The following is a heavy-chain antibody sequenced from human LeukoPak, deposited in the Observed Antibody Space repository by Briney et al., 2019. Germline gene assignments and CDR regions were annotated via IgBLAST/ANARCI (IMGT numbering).Heavy chain of an antibody. J-gene: IGHJ4*02. V-gene: IGHV3-23*01. CDR1: GFTFSSHA. D-gene: IGHD3-10*01. Sequence: GRSLRLSCPASGFTFSSHAMSWVRQAPGKGLEWVSAISGSGGSTSNADSVKGRFTISRDNSKNTLYLQMNSLRAEDTAVYYCAKAAMEYYGSGSYYRFPYWGQGTLVTVSS. CDR2: ISGSGGST. CDR3: AKAAMEYYGSGSYYRFPY.